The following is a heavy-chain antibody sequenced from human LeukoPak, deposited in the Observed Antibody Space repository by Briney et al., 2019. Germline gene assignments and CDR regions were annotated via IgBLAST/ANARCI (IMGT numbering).Heavy chain of an antibody. Sequence: ASVKVSCKASGYTFTSYGISWVRQAPGQGLEWMGWISAYNGNTNYAQKLQGRVTMTTDTSTSTAYMELRSLRSDDTAVYYCARDGRTTVTTSGYYYYGMDVWGQGTTVTVSS. V-gene: IGHV1-18*01. CDR2: ISAYNGNT. J-gene: IGHJ6*02. CDR3: ARDGRTTVTTSGYYYYGMDV. D-gene: IGHD4-17*01. CDR1: GYTFTSYG.